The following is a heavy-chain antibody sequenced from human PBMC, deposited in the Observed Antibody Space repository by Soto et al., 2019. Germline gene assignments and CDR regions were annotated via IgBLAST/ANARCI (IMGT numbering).Heavy chain of an antibody. CDR1: GFTFSSYG. CDR2: ISYDGSNK. V-gene: IGHV3-30*18. CDR3: AKDRLRGGFLTTATTNGMDV. Sequence: GGSLSLSCAASGFTFSSYGMHWVRQAPGKGLEWVALISYDGSNKYYVDSVKGRFTISRDNSKNTLFLQMNSLRAGDTAVYYCAKDRLRGGFLTTATTNGMDVWGQGTTVTVSS. J-gene: IGHJ6*02. D-gene: IGHD1-26*01.